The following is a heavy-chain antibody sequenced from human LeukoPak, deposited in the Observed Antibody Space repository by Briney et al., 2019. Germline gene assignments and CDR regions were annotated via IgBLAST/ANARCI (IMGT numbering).Heavy chain of an antibody. CDR3: TRDHTSNAFDM. CDR2: IIPIFGTA. J-gene: IGHJ3*02. V-gene: IGHV1-69*13. CDR1: GGTFSSYA. Sequence: SVKVSFTSSGGTFSSYAISWVRQAPGQGLEWMGGIIPIFGTANYAQKFQGRVTITADESTSTAYMELSRLNSDDTAVYYCTRDHTSNAFDMWGQGTMVTVSS.